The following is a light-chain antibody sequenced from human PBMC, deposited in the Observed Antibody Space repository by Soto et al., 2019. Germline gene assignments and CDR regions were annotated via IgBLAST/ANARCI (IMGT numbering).Light chain of an antibody. J-gene: IGKJ5*01. CDR3: QQYENLPT. V-gene: IGKV1-33*01. Sequence: DIQMTQSPASLAASVGYVVTVTCQASQNINNYLNWYQQKPGRDPKLLIYDASNLEEGVPSRFRGSGSGTDFTFTISRLQPEDIATYYCQQYENLPTFGQGTRLEIK. CDR1: QNINNY. CDR2: DAS.